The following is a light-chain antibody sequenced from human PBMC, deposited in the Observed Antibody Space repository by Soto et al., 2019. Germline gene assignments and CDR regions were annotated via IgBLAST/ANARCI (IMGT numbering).Light chain of an antibody. J-gene: IGKJ5*01. V-gene: IGKV1-39*01. CDR1: QSISIY. Sequence: DIQMTQSPSSLSASVGDRVTITCRASQSISIYLNWYQQKPGKAPKLLIYAASSLQSGVPSRFSGSGSGTDFTLTISSLQPEDFATYYCQQSYSTPNTCGKGTRREIK. CDR2: AAS. CDR3: QQSYSTPNT.